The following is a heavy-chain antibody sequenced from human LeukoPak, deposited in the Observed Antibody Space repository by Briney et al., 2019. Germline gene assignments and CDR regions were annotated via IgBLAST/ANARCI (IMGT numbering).Heavy chain of an antibody. CDR3: ARDIGYCSSTSCYTI. CDR2: IIPIFGTA. V-gene: IGHV1-69*13. CDR1: GGTFSGYA. J-gene: IGHJ3*02. D-gene: IGHD2-2*02. Sequence: GASVKVSCKASGGTFSGYAISWVRQAPGQGLEWMGGIIPIFGTANYAQKFQGRVTITADESTSTAYMELSSLRSEDTAVYYCARDIGYCSSTSCYTIWGQGTMVTVSS.